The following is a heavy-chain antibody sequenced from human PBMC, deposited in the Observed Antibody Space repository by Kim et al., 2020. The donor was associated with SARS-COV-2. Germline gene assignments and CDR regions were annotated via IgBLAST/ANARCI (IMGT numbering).Heavy chain of an antibody. D-gene: IGHD4-17*01. CDR1: GGSISSSSYY. CDR3: ATTFDYGDFVWGYWNYYYGMDV. Sequence: SETLSLTCTVSGGSISSSSYYWGWIRQPPGKGLEWIGSIYYSGSTYYNPSLKSRVTISVDTSKNQFSLKLSSVTAADTAVYYCATTFDYGDFVWGYWNYYYGMDVWGQGTTVTVSS. V-gene: IGHV4-39*01. CDR2: IYYSGST. J-gene: IGHJ6*02.